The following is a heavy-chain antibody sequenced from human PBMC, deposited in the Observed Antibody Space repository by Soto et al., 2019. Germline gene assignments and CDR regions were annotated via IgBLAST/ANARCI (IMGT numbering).Heavy chain of an antibody. CDR1: GGSISSSSYY. Sequence: SETLSLTCTVSGGSISSSSYYWGWIRQPPGKGLEWIGSIYYSGSTYYNPSLKSRVTISVDTSKNQFSLKLSSVTAADTAVYYCARRNQLLSRNYYYYGMDVWGQGTTVTVSS. J-gene: IGHJ6*02. CDR3: ARRNQLLSRNYYYYGMDV. V-gene: IGHV4-39*01. D-gene: IGHD2-2*01. CDR2: IYYSGST.